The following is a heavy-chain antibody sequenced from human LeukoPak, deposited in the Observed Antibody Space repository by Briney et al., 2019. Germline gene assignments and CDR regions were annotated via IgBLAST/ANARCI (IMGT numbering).Heavy chain of an antibody. CDR3: AREVVDYDSSGYYFDY. Sequence: PSQTLSLTCAVSGGSISSGGYSWSWIRQPPGKGLEWIGYIYHSGSTYYNPSLKSRVTISVDRSKNQFSLKLSPVTAADTAVYYCAREVVDYDSSGYYFDYWGQGTLVTVSS. V-gene: IGHV4-30-2*01. J-gene: IGHJ4*02. CDR1: GGSISSGGYS. CDR2: IYHSGST. D-gene: IGHD3-22*01.